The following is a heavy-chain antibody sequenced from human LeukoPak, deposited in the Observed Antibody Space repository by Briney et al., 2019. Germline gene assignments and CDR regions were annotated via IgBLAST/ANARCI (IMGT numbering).Heavy chain of an antibody. J-gene: IGHJ4*02. V-gene: IGHV3-23*01. Sequence: GGSLRLSCAASGLTFSSYAMTWVRQAPGKGLEWVSGISGSGGSTYYADSVKGRFTISRDNSKNTPYLQMNSLRAEDTAMYYCAKDQAYYDILTGYDYWGQGTLVTVSS. CDR3: AKDQAYYDILTGYDY. D-gene: IGHD3-9*01. CDR2: ISGSGGST. CDR1: GLTFSSYA.